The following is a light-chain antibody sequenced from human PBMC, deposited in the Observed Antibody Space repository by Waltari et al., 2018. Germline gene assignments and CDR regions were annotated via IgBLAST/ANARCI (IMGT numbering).Light chain of an antibody. CDR2: EAS. CDR3: SSYAGSSNFV. V-gene: IGLV2-8*01. Sequence: QSALTQPPSASGSPGQSVTISCTGTSSDVGGYKYVSWYKQLPGKAPILIIYEASERPSGVPYRFSGSKSGNTAALTVSGLQAEDEADYYCSSYAGSSNFVFGTGTKVTVL. J-gene: IGLJ1*01. CDR1: SSDVGGYKY.